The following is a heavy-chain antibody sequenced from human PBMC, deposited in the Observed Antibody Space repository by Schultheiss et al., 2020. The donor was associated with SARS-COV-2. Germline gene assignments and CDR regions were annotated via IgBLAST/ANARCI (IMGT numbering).Heavy chain of an antibody. CDR3: AKKTRGYQLFVFDY. Sequence: GGSLRLSCAASGFTFSSYAMSWVRQAPGKGLEWVSYISSSSSTIYYADSVKGRFTISRDNSKNTLYLQMSSLRAEDTAVYYCAKKTRGYQLFVFDYWGQGTLVTVSS. J-gene: IGHJ4*02. CDR1: GFTFSSYA. V-gene: IGHV3-23*01. D-gene: IGHD2-2*01. CDR2: ISSSSSTI.